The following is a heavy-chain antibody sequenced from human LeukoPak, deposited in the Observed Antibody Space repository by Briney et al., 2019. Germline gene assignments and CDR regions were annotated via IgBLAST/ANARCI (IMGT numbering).Heavy chain of an antibody. Sequence: GGSLRLSCAASGFTFSSYSMNWVRQAPGKGLEWVSYISGSSTTIYYADSVKGRFTISRDNAKNSLYLQMNSLRAEDTAVYYCARWGSGVELDCSSTSCLTVFDYWGQGTLVTVSP. CDR1: GFTFSSYS. J-gene: IGHJ4*02. D-gene: IGHD2-2*01. V-gene: IGHV3-48*04. CDR3: ARWGSGVELDCSSTSCLTVFDY. CDR2: ISGSSTTI.